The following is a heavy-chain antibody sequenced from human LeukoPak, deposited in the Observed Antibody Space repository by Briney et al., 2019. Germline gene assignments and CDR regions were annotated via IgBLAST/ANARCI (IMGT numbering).Heavy chain of an antibody. CDR2: IYPSDSYT. CDR1: GFSFTTYL. J-gene: IGHJ4*02. CDR3: ARHFYSGYDLIDY. Sequence: GESLRISCQGSGFSFTTYLISWVRQMPGKGLEWMGRIYPSDSYTNYSPSFQGRVTISADKSISTAYLQLTSPRASDTAIYYCARHFYSGYDLIDYWGQGTLVTAS. V-gene: IGHV5-10-1*01. D-gene: IGHD5-12*01.